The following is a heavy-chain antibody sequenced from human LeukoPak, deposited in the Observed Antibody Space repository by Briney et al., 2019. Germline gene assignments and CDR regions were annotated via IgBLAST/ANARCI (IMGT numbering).Heavy chain of an antibody. CDR1: GGSISSYY. CDR3: ARAPYYYGSGSYYYYFDY. CDR2: IYYSGST. J-gene: IGHJ4*02. D-gene: IGHD3-10*01. Sequence: TSSETLSLTCTVSGGSISSYYWSWIRQPPGKGLEWIGYIYYSGSTNYNPSLKSRVTISVDTSKNQFSLKLSSVTAADTAVYYCARAPYYYGSGSYYYYFDYWGQGTLVTVSS. V-gene: IGHV4-59*01.